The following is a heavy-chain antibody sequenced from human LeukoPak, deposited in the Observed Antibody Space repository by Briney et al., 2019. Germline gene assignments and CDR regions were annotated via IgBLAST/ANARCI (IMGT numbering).Heavy chain of an antibody. CDR2: ISSSSFKI. CDR3: VRDPSYGSSWYYYMDV. CDR1: EFTFVRYA. J-gene: IGHJ6*03. V-gene: IGHV3-48*04. D-gene: IGHD6-13*01. Sequence: GGSLRLSCAASEFTFVRYAMNWVRQAPGKGLEWVSYISSSSFKIGYADSVKGRFTISRDNSKNSLYLQMDSPRVEDTAVYYCVRDPSYGSSWYYYMDVWGKGTTVTVSS.